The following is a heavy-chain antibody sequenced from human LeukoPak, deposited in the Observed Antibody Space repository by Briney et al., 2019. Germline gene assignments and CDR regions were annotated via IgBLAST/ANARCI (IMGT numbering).Heavy chain of an antibody. D-gene: IGHD6-19*01. Sequence: GGSLRLSCAASGFTFSSYWMHWVRQAPGKGLEWVSGISWNSGSIGYADSVKGRFTISRDNAKNSLYLQMNSLRAEDMALYYCAKDSSPAVAGYFDYWGQGTLVTVSS. CDR1: GFTFSSYW. CDR3: AKDSSPAVAGYFDY. V-gene: IGHV3-9*03. CDR2: ISWNSGSI. J-gene: IGHJ4*02.